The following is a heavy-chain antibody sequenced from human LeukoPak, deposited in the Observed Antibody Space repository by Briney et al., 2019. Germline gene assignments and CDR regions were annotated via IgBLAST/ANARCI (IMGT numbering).Heavy chain of an antibody. J-gene: IGHJ3*02. V-gene: IGHV3-72*01. CDR1: GFTFSDHY. Sequence: GGSLRLSCAVSGFTFSDHYMDWVRQAPGKGLEWVARSRNKANGYTTVYAASVKGRFTISRDDSKSIAYLQMNSLKTEDTAVYYCTTSHAIWGQGTMVTVSS. CDR2: SRNKANGYTT. CDR3: TTSHAI.